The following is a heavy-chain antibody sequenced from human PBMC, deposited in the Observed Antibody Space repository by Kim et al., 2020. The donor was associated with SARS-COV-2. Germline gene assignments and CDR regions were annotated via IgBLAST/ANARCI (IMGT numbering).Heavy chain of an antibody. Sequence: SETLSLTCTVSGGSISSYYWSWIRQPPGKGLEWIGYIYYSGSTNYNPSLKSRVTISVDTSKNQFSLKLSSVTAADTAVYYCARHPGIAAAVLYYFDYWGQGTLVTVSS. CDR1: GGSISSYY. D-gene: IGHD6-13*01. J-gene: IGHJ4*02. CDR3: ARHPGIAAAVLYYFDY. CDR2: IYYSGST. V-gene: IGHV4-59*08.